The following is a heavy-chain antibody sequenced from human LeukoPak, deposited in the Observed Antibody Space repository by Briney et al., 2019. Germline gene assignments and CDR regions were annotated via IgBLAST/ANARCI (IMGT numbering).Heavy chain of an antibody. Sequence: PSETLSLTCTVSGYSISSGYYWGWVRQPPGKGLECIGSIYHSGSTYYNPSLKSRVTISVDTSKNQFSLKLSSVTAADTAVYYCARGPGGSYGYHCLDYWGQGTLVTVSS. D-gene: IGHD5-18*01. CDR3: ARGPGGSYGYHCLDY. J-gene: IGHJ4*02. CDR1: GYSISSGYY. CDR2: IYHSGST. V-gene: IGHV4-38-2*02.